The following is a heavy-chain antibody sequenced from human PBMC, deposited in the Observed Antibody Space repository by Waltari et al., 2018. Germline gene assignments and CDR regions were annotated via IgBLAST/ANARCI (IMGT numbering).Heavy chain of an antibody. D-gene: IGHD3-3*01. CDR2: INTASGKT. Sequence: QVHFVQSGADVKKTGAALRISCTLFGYTHPSITFNWVRQAPGQSLAWMAWINTASGKTQYSEKFQGRVTLTTDTAATTVFLDVSSLRTEDTAVYYCARSSASFGHYYYVGMDVWGQGTSVTVSS. CDR3: ARSSASFGHYYYVGMDV. J-gene: IGHJ6*02. CDR1: GYTHPSIT. V-gene: IGHV1-3*04.